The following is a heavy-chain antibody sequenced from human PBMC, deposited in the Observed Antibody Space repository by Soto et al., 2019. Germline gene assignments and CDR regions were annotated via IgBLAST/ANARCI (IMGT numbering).Heavy chain of an antibody. D-gene: IGHD6-19*01. CDR3: ARRHSSGWYFDF. Sequence: PGGSLRLSCAASGFTFSDYYMGWIRQAPGKGLEWVSYISGSRSYTHYADSVEGRFTLSRDNAKNSLYLQMNSLRAEDTAVYYCARRHSSGWYFDFWGQGTLVTVSA. V-gene: IGHV3-11*06. J-gene: IGHJ4*02. CDR1: GFTFSDYY. CDR2: ISGSRSYT.